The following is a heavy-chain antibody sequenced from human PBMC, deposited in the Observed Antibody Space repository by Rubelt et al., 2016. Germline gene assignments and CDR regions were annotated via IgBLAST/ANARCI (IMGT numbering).Heavy chain of an antibody. D-gene: IGHD6-13*01. CDR3: AKSTSRTWWLDGLDV. V-gene: IGHV3-23*01. CDR1: GFTFSTFG. J-gene: IGHJ6*02. Sequence: EVQLLESGGDLVQPGGSLRLSCAVSGFTFSTFGMSWVRQAPGKGLEWFSSISGSGDNTYYADSVKGRFSISRDNSKNTLYLQMNSLRAEDSALYDCAKSTSRTWWLDGLDVWGQGTTVTVSS. CDR2: ISGSGDNT.